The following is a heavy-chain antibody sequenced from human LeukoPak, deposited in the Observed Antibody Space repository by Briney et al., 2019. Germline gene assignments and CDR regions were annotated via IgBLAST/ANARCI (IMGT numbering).Heavy chain of an antibody. Sequence: ASVKVSCKASGYTFTDYGISWVRQAPGQGLEWMGWISAYSGNTNYAQNLQGRVTMTTDTSTSTAYMELRSLRSDDTAVYYCARVQTYCSSTSCLDYWGQGTLVTVSS. J-gene: IGHJ4*02. CDR1: GYTFTDYG. V-gene: IGHV1-18*01. D-gene: IGHD2-2*01. CDR3: ARVQTYCSSTSCLDY. CDR2: ISAYSGNT.